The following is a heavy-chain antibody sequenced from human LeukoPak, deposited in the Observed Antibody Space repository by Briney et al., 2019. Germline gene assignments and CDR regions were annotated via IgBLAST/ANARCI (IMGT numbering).Heavy chain of an antibody. D-gene: IGHD1-26*01. CDR1: GCTFTSYY. Sequence: ASVKVSCKASGCTFTSYYMHWVRQAPGQGLEWMGIINPSGGSTSYAQKFQGRVTMARDTSTSTVYMELSSLRSEDTAVYYCQTSGATATAYYFDYWGQGTLVTVSS. J-gene: IGHJ4*02. CDR3: QTSGATATAYYFDY. CDR2: INPSGGST. V-gene: IGHV1-46*01.